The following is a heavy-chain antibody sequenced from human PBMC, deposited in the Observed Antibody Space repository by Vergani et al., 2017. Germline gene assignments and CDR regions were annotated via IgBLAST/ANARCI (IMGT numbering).Heavy chain of an antibody. CDR1: GFTFSSYG. D-gene: IGHD5-24*01. CDR3: AREGYIYYYYGMDV. J-gene: IGHJ6*02. Sequence: QVQLVESGGGVVQPGRSLSLSCAASGFTFSSYGMHWVRQAPGKGLEWVAVISYDGSNKYYADSVKGRFTISRDNSKNTLYLQMNSLRAEDTAVYYCAREGYIYYYYGMDVWGQGTTVTVSS. V-gene: IGHV3-30*03. CDR2: ISYDGSNK.